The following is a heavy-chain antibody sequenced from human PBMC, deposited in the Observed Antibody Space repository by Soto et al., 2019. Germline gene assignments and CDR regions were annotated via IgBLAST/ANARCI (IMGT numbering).Heavy chain of an antibody. CDR3: ARLVYDTRLNYMYFDF. J-gene: IGHJ4*02. CDR2: IFHDGTA. Sequence: QVKLQESGPGLATPSGTLALTCAVSGVSLTSVNWWTWVRQSPQRGLEYIGEIFHDGTAYYYPSFERRVAMSVDTSSNQFSLKLTSVTAAYTAVYFCARLVYDTRLNYMYFDFWGPGTLVTVSS. D-gene: IGHD3-10*01. V-gene: IGHV4-4*02. CDR1: GVSLTSVNW.